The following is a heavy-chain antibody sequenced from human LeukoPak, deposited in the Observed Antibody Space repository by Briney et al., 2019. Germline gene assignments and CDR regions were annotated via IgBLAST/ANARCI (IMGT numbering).Heavy chain of an antibody. J-gene: IGHJ6*02. CDR3: AKRIAAAPPYYYYAMDV. Sequence: GGFLRLSCAASGFTFSSYAMNWVRQAPGKGLEWVSFITGGGGSTYYADSVKGRFSVSRDNSESSLYLHMNSLRAEDTAIYYCAKRIAAAPPYYYYAMDVWGQGTTVTVSS. CDR1: GFTFSSYA. D-gene: IGHD6-6*01. CDR2: ITGGGGST. V-gene: IGHV3-23*01.